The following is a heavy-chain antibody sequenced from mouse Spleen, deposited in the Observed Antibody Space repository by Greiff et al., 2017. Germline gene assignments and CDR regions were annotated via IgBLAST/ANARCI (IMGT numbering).Heavy chain of an antibody. Sequence: EVQLVESGGGLVQPGGSLRLSCATSGFTFTDYYMSWVRQPPGKALEWLGFIRNKANGYTTEYSASVKGRFTISRDNSQSILYLQMNTLRAEDSATYYCARDTDYYGSSYWYFDVWGAGTTVTVSS. CDR1: GFTFTDYY. D-gene: IGHD1-1*01. J-gene: IGHJ1*01. V-gene: IGHV7-3*02. CDR3: ARDTDYYGSSYWYFDV. CDR2: IRNKANGYTT.